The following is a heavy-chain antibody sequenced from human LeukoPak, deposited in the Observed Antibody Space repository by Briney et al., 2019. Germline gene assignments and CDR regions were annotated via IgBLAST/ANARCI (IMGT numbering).Heavy chain of an antibody. CDR1: GFTFSSYW. J-gene: IGHJ4*02. V-gene: IGHV3-74*01. CDR3: ARDTDSYDFDY. Sequence: GGSLRLSCAASGFTFSSYWMHWVRQAPGKGLVWVSRINSDGSSTSYADSVKGRFTISRDNAKNTLYLQMNSLRAEDMAVYYCARDTDSYDFDYWGQGTLVTVSS. D-gene: IGHD5-18*01. CDR2: INSDGSST.